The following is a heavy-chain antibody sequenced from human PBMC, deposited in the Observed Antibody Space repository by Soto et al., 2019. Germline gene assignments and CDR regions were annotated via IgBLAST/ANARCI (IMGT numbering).Heavy chain of an antibody. Sequence: GGSLRLSCAASGFTFSSYWMSWVRQAPGKGLEWVANIKEDGSEKYYVDSVKGRFTISRDDAKNSLYLQMNSLRAEDTAVYYCARDRGMYSTSSLDYWGQGTPVTVSS. V-gene: IGHV3-7*01. CDR1: GFTFSSYW. CDR3: ARDRGMYSTSSLDY. CDR2: IKEDGSEK. J-gene: IGHJ4*02. D-gene: IGHD6-6*01.